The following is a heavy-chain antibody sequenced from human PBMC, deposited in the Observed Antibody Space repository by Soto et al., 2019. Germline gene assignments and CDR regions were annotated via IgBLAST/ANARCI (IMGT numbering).Heavy chain of an antibody. D-gene: IGHD3-3*01. CDR3: AIDMSITARPGYYYGLDV. J-gene: IGHJ6*02. V-gene: IGHV1-24*01. Sequence: ASVKVSCKVSGYTLTELSMHRVRQAPGKGLEWMGGFDPEDGETIYAQKFQGRVTMTEDTSTDTAYMELSSLRSEDTAVYYCAIDMSITARPGYYYGLDVWGQGTTVTVSS. CDR1: GYTLTELS. CDR2: FDPEDGET.